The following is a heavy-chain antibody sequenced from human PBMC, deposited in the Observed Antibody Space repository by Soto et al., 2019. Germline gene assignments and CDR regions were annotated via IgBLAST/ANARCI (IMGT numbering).Heavy chain of an antibody. CDR2: INHSGST. CDR1: GGSFSGYY. D-gene: IGHD6-13*01. J-gene: IGHJ5*02. Sequence: PSETLSLTCAVYGGSFSGYYWSWIRQPPGKGLEWIGEINHSGSTNYNPSLKSRVTISVDTSKNQFSLKLSSVTAADTAVYYCARTRWGAAAATRWFDPWGQGTLVTVSS. CDR3: ARTRWGAAAATRWFDP. V-gene: IGHV4-34*01.